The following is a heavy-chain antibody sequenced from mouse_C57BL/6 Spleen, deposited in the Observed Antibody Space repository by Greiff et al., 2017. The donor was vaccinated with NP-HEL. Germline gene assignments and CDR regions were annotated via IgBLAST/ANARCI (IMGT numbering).Heavy chain of an antibody. V-gene: IGHV1-82*01. J-gene: IGHJ1*03. CDR1: GYAFSSSW. CDR2: LYPGDGAT. D-gene: IGHD2-5*01. CDR3: ARDYSNYPVFDV. Sequence: QVQLQQSGPELVTPEASVTISCQASGYAFSSSWMNWVKQRPGKGLEWIGRLYPGDGATNYNGKFTGKATLTADKSSSTAYMQLSSLTSEDSAVYFCARDYSNYPVFDVWGTGTTVTVSS.